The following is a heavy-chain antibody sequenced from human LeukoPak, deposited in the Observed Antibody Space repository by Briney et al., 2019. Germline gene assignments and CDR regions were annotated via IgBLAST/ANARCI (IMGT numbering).Heavy chain of an antibody. CDR3: ARGASYDSDDAFDI. V-gene: IGHV4-61*02. Sequence: PSQTLSLTCTVSGGSINSGNYYWSWIRQPAGKGLEWIGRIYTSGSTNSHPSLRTRVTISVDTSRNQLSLKLSSVTAADTAVYYCARGASYDSDDAFDIWGQGTMVTVSS. D-gene: IGHD3-3*01. CDR2: IYTSGST. J-gene: IGHJ3*02. CDR1: GGSINSGNYY.